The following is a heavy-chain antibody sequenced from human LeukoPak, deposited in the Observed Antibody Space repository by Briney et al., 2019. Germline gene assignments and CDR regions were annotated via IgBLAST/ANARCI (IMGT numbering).Heavy chain of an antibody. V-gene: IGHV3-30-3*01. Sequence: PGGSLRLSCAAFGFTFSSYAMHWVRQAPGKGLEWGAVISYDGSNKYYADSVKGRFTISRDNSKNSLYLQMNSLRAEDTAVYYCARVSTSSTIFGGFDYWGQGTLVTVSS. J-gene: IGHJ4*02. CDR2: ISYDGSNK. D-gene: IGHD3-3*01. CDR3: ARVSTSSTIFGGFDY. CDR1: GFTFSSYA.